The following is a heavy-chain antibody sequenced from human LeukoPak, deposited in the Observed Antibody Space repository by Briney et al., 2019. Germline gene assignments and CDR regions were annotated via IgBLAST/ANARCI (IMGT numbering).Heavy chain of an antibody. D-gene: IGHD1-1*01. J-gene: IGHJ4*02. CDR1: GVSINTTTYY. Sequence: SETLSLTCSVSGVSINTTTYYWGWVRQSPGKGLEWIASIFYTGSAYYTPSLKSRVTISVDPSTNQFSLKLNSVTAADTAVYYCARVGTPLFLDYWGQGTLVTVSS. V-gene: IGHV4-39*07. CDR2: IFYTGSA. CDR3: ARVGTPLFLDY.